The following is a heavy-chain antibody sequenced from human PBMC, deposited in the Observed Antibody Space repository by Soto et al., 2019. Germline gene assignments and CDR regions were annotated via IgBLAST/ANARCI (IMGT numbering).Heavy chain of an antibody. D-gene: IGHD3-16*01. V-gene: IGHV4-59*01. CDR3: AAFTDYFDY. J-gene: IGHJ4*02. CDR2: IYYSGST. CDR1: GGSISSYY. Sequence: SETLYLTCTVSGGSISSYYWSWIRQPPGKGLEWIGYIYYSGSTNYNPSLKSRVTISVDTSKNQFSLKLSSVTAADTAVYYCAAFTDYFDYWGQGTLVTVSS.